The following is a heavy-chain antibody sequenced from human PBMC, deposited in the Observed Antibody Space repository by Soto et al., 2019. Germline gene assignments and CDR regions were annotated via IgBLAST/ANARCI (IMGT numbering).Heavy chain of an antibody. V-gene: IGHV4-34*01. CDR1: GESFSGYY. J-gene: IGHJ4*02. CDR3: ARFVEYCTTTTWPVDS. Sequence: PSETLSLTCAVYGESFSGYYWNWIRQPPGKGLEWIGEINHRGSTNYNPSLKSRLTISVDTSKNQFSLKLSSVTAADTAKYYFARFVEYCTTTTWPVDSWGQGTMVTVSS. CDR2: INHRGST. D-gene: IGHD2-8*01.